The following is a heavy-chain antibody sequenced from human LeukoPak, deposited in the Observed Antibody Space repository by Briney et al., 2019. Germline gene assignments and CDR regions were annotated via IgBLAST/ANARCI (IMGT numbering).Heavy chain of an antibody. D-gene: IGHD3-22*01. Sequence: PGGSLRLSCAASGFTFSSYSMNWVRQAPGKGLEWVSSISSSSSYIYYADSMKGRFTISRDNSKNTLYLQMNSLRAEDTAVYYCARDLPLSYYDSSGYYRRYYYYGMDVWGQGTTVTVSS. V-gene: IGHV3-21*01. J-gene: IGHJ6*02. CDR3: ARDLPLSYYDSSGYYRRYYYYGMDV. CDR2: ISSSSSYI. CDR1: GFTFSSYS.